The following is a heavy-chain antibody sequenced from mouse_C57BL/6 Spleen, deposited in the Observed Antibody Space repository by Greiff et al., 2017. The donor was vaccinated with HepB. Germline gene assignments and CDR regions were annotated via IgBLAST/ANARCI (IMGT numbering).Heavy chain of an antibody. D-gene: IGHD2-4*01. CDR1: GFTFSDYY. V-gene: IGHV5-16*01. CDR2: INYDGSST. Sequence: EVKLMESEGGLVQPGSSMKLSCTASGFTFSDYYMAWVRQVPEKGLEWVANINYDGSSTYYLDSLKSRFIISRDNAKNILYLQMSSLKSEDTATYYCARGIYYDYDGTVFDYWGQGTTLTVSS. CDR3: ARGIYYDYDGTVFDY. J-gene: IGHJ2*01.